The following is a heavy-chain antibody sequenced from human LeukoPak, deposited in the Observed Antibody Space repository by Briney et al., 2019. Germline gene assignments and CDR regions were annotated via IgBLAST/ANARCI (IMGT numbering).Heavy chain of an antibody. CDR1: GFTFSDYY. CDR2: ISGSSTYT. Sequence: GGSLRLSCAASGFTFSDYYMSWIRQAPGKGLEWVSYISGSSTYTNYADSVKGRFTISRDNAKNSVYLQMMSLRAEDTAVYFCARTYCSRGSCYLDYWGQGTLVTVSS. CDR3: ARTYCSRGSCYLDY. V-gene: IGHV3-11*03. J-gene: IGHJ4*02. D-gene: IGHD2-15*01.